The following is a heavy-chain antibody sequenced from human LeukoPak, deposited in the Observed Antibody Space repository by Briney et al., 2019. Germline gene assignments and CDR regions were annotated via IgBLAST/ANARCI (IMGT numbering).Heavy chain of an antibody. CDR2: IYYSGST. Sequence: PSQTLSLTCTVSGGSITSGGYYWTWIRQHPGKGLEWIGYIYYSGSTYYNPSLKSRVTISVDTSKNQFSLRLSSVTAADTAVYYCGRNDDDYGDYGNFSDGGQETLVTVS. J-gene: IGHJ4*02. CDR1: GGSITSGGYY. V-gene: IGHV4-31*03. CDR3: GRNDDDYGDYGNFSD. D-gene: IGHD4-17*01.